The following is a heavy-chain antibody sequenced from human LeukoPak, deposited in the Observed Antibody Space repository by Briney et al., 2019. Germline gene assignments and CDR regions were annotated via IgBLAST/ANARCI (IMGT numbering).Heavy chain of an antibody. V-gene: IGHV3-30-3*01. Sequence: PGRSLRLSCAASGFTFSSYAMHWVRQAPGKGLEWVAVISYDGSNKYYADSVKGRFTISRDNSKNTLYPQMNSLRAEDTAVYYCARESWGSGFDYWGQGTLVTVSS. CDR1: GFTFSSYA. CDR3: ARESWGSGFDY. J-gene: IGHJ4*02. D-gene: IGHD7-27*01. CDR2: ISYDGSNK.